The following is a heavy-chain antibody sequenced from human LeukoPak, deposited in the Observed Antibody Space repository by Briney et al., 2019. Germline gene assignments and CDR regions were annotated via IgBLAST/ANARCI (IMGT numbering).Heavy chain of an antibody. Sequence: SETLSLTCTVSGGSISGYYWSWIRQPPGKGPEWIGYIYYSGSTNYNPSLKSRVTISVDTSKNQFSLKMNSVTAADTAVYYCARLASSGWSHCDYWGRGTLVTVSS. J-gene: IGHJ4*02. D-gene: IGHD6-19*01. V-gene: IGHV4-59*08. CDR2: IYYSGST. CDR3: ARLASSGWSHCDY. CDR1: GGSISGYY.